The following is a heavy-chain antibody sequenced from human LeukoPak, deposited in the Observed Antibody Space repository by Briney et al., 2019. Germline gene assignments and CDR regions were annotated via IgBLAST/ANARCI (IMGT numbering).Heavy chain of an antibody. Sequence: SETLSLTCTVSGGSISSYYWSWIRQPPGKGLEWIGYTYYSGSTNYNPSLKSRVTISVDTSKNQFSLKLSSVTAADTAVYYCARDTGRITIFGVVIASGAFDIWGQGTMVTVSS. CDR2: TYYSGST. D-gene: IGHD3-3*01. V-gene: IGHV4-59*01. CDR3: ARDTGRITIFGVVIASGAFDI. CDR1: GGSISSYY. J-gene: IGHJ3*02.